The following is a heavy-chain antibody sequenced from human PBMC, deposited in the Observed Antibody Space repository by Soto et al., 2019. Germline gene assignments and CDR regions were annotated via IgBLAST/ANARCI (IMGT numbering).Heavy chain of an antibody. CDR1: GGSISSYY. CDR2: IYYSGST. J-gene: IGHJ5*02. CDR3: ARSGYGGFNWFDP. Sequence: SETLSLTCTVSGGSISSYYWSWIRQPPGKGLEWIGYIYYSGSTNYNPSLKSRVTISVDTSKNQFSLKLSSVTAADTAVYYCARSGYGGFNWFDPWGQGTLVTVSS. D-gene: IGHD5-12*01. V-gene: IGHV4-59*01.